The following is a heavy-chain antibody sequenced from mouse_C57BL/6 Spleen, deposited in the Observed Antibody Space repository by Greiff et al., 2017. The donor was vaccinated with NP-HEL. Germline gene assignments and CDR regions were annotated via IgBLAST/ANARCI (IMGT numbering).Heavy chain of an antibody. V-gene: IGHV1-59*01. CDR1: GYTFTSYW. Sequence: QVQLQQPGAELVRPGTSVKLSCKASGYTFTSYWMHWVKQRPGQGLEWIGVIDPSDSYTNYNQKFKGKATLTVDTSSSTAYMQLSSLTSEDSAVYYCARHIWATYYAMDDWGQGTSVTVSS. CDR2: IDPSDSYT. J-gene: IGHJ4*01. CDR3: ARHIWATYYAMDD. D-gene: IGHD3-1*01.